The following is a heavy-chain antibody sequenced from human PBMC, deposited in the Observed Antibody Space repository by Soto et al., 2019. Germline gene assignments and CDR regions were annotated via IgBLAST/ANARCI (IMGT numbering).Heavy chain of an antibody. CDR2: IYYSGST. Sequence: QVQLQESGPGLVKPSQTLSLTCTVSGGSIGSRDYYWSWIRQPPGKGLEWIGYIYYSGSTYHNPSLKSRVTISIDSSKNQFSLNLRSVTAADTAVYYCASLGAAAGTHQLNWFDPWGQGTLVTVSS. D-gene: IGHD1-7*01. J-gene: IGHJ5*02. CDR3: ASLGAAAGTHQLNWFDP. V-gene: IGHV4-30-4*01. CDR1: GGSIGSRDYY.